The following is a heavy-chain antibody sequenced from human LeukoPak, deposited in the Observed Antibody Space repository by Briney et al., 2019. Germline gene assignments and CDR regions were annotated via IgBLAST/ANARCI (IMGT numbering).Heavy chain of an antibody. D-gene: IGHD3-10*01. V-gene: IGHV4-59*08. J-gene: IGHJ3*01. CDR3: ARLKLHYYGSGSYAFDV. CDR1: GGSISSYY. CDR2: IHYRGST. Sequence: SETLSLTCTVSGGSISSYYWSLIRQPPGKGLEWIGNIHYRGSTNYTPSFKSRVTMSVDTSKTQSSLRLTSVTAADTAMYFCARLKLHYYGSGSYAFDVWGQGKMVAVSS.